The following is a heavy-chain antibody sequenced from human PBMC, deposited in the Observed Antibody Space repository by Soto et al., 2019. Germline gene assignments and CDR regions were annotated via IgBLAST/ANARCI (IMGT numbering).Heavy chain of an antibody. V-gene: IGHV4-30-4*01. CDR2: IYYSGTT. Sequence: SSETLSLTCTVSGGSISSPDYYWSWIRQPPGKGLEWIGYIYYSGTTYYSPSLKSRVTISLDTSKDQFSLKLSSVTAADTAVYYCARGLITGSQYSGGWYYFDSWGQGTQVTGSS. CDR3: ARGLITGSQYSGGWYYFDS. CDR1: GGSISSPDYY. D-gene: IGHD1-26*01. J-gene: IGHJ4*02.